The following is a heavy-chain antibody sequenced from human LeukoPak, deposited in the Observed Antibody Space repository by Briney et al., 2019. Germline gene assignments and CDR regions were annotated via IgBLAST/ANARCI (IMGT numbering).Heavy chain of an antibody. CDR2: IYYSGST. D-gene: IGHD5-12*01. V-gene: IGHV4-59*01. CDR1: GGSISSYY. Sequence: SETLSLTCTVSGGSISSYYWSWIRQPPGKGLEWIGYIYYSGSTNYNPSLKSRVTISVDTSKNQFSLKLSSVTAADTAVYYCARAQGDSGYDYYGMDVWGQGTTVTVSS. CDR3: ARAQGDSGYDYYGMDV. J-gene: IGHJ6*02.